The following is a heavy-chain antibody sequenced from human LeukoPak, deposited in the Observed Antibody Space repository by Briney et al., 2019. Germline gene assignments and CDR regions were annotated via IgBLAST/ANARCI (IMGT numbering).Heavy chain of an antibody. D-gene: IGHD1-26*01. V-gene: IGHV4-34*01. CDR3: ARGQVSGPCNY. J-gene: IGHJ4*02. CDR2: INHSGST. CDR1: GGSFSGYY. Sequence: SDTLSLTCAVYGGSFSGYYWSWIRQPPGKGLEWIGEINHSGSTNYNPSLTSRVTISVDTSKNQFSLKLSSVTAAGTAVYYCARGQVSGPCNYWGQGTLVTVSS.